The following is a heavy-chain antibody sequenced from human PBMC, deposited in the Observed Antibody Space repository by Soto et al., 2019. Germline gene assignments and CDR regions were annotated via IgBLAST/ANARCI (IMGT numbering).Heavy chain of an antibody. CDR3: ATTPYYHDSSGSYRGAFDI. CDR1: GGSISSGDYY. CDR2: IYYSGST. Sequence: SETLSLTCTVSGGSISSGDYYWSWIRQPPGKGLGWIGYIYYSGSTYYNPSLKSRVTISVDTSKNQFSLKLSSVTAADTAVYYCATTPYYHDSSGSYRGAFDIWGQGTMVTVSS. V-gene: IGHV4-30-4*01. D-gene: IGHD3-22*01. J-gene: IGHJ3*02.